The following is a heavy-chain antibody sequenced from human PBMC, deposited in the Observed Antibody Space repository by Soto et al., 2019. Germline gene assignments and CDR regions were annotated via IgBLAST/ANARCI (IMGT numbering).Heavy chain of an antibody. CDR1: GFTFSSYA. J-gene: IGHJ1*01. CDR2: ISGSGGST. CDR3: AKDVTGSSWR. D-gene: IGHD6-13*01. Sequence: PXGSLKLSCAASGFTFSSYAMSWVRQAPGKGLDWVSAISGSGGSTYYADSVKGRFTISRDNPKNTLYLQMNSLRAEDTAVYYCAKDVTGSSWRWGQGTLVTVSS. V-gene: IGHV3-23*01.